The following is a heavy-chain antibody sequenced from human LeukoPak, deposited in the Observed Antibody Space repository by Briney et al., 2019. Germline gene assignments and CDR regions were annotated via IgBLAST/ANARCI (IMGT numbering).Heavy chain of an antibody. D-gene: IGHD3-22*01. CDR3: ASLYFDSSGHLEFDY. V-gene: IGHV4-39*01. CDR2: IYYSGNT. J-gene: IGHJ4*02. Sequence: PSETLSLTCTVSSGSISSPSYYWGWIRQPPGKGLEWIGNIYYSGNTYYNLSLQSRVTMSVDTSKQRFSLRLNSVTAADTAVYYCASLYFDSSGHLEFDYWGQGILATVSS. CDR1: SGSISSPSYY.